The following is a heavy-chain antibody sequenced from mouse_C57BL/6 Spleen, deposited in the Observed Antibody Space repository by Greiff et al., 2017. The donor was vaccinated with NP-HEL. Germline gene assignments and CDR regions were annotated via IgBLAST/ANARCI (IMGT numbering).Heavy chain of an antibody. D-gene: IGHD1-1*01. Sequence: QVQLKESGAELVRPGASVKMSCKASGYTFTSYNMHWVKQTPRQGLEWIGAIYPGNGDTSYNQKFKGKATLTVDKSSSTAYMQLSSLTSEDSAVYFCARDYYGSSYEDTYWYFDVWGTGTTVTVSS. CDR2: IYPGNGDT. CDR3: ARDYYGSSYEDTYWYFDV. V-gene: IGHV1-12*01. J-gene: IGHJ1*03. CDR1: GYTFTSYN.